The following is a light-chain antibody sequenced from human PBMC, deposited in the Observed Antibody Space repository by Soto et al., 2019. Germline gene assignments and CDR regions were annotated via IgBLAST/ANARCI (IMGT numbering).Light chain of an antibody. Sequence: DIQMTQSPSSLSASVGDRVTITCRASQSIRKYLNWFQQKPGKAPKLLIYAASSLQSGVPSRFSGSRSGTHFTLPISSLQPEDFGTYYCQQSDSTPPTFGQGTKLESK. CDR3: QQSDSTPPT. J-gene: IGKJ2*01. CDR2: AAS. CDR1: QSIRKY. V-gene: IGKV1-39*01.